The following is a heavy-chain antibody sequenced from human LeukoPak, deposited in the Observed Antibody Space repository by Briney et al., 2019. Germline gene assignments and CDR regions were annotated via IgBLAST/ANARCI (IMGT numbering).Heavy chain of an antibody. CDR3: ARHYYETLSAFDI. V-gene: IGHV5-10-1*01. Sequence: GESLKISCKGSGYSFTKYWISWVRQMPGKGLEWMGRIDPSDSYTKYSPSFQGHVTISADKSISTAYLQWSSLKASDTAMYYCARHYYETLSAFDIWGQGTMVTASS. J-gene: IGHJ3*02. CDR2: IDPSDSYT. D-gene: IGHD3-22*01. CDR1: GYSFTKYW.